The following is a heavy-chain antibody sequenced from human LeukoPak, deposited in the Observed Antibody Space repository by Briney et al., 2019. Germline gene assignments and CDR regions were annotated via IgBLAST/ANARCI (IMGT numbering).Heavy chain of an antibody. CDR2: IYYSGST. CDR3: ARSPCSTTSCYLPFDY. V-gene: IGHV4-59*11. CDR1: GGSINSRY. J-gene: IGHJ4*02. Sequence: SETLSLTCTVSGGSINSRYWSWIRQPPGKGLEWIAYIYYSGSTNYNPSLKSRVTISVDTSKSQFSLKLTSVTAADTAVYYCARSPCSTTSCYLPFDYWGQGTLVTVSS. D-gene: IGHD2-2*01.